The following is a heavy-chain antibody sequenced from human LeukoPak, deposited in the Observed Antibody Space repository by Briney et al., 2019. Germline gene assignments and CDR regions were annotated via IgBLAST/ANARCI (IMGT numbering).Heavy chain of an antibody. V-gene: IGHV1-69*04. CDR1: GGTFSSYA. CDR3: ARAFAKTGKYYFDY. CDR2: IIPIFGIA. D-gene: IGHD1-14*01. J-gene: IGHJ4*02. Sequence: SVKVSCKASGGTFSSYAISWVRQAPGQGLEWMGRIIPIFGIANYAQKFQGRVTITADKSTSTAYMKLSSLRSEDTAVYYCARAFAKTGKYYFDYWGQGTLVTVSS.